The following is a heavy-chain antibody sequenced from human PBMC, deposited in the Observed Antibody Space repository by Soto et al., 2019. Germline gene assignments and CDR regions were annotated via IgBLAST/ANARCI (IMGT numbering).Heavy chain of an antibody. D-gene: IGHD5-12*01. CDR3: AKDIGVATPWGWFDP. J-gene: IGHJ5*02. CDR1: GFTFDDYA. V-gene: IGHV3-9*01. CDR2: ISWNSGSI. Sequence: EVQLVESGGGLVQPGRSLRLSCAASGFTFDDYAMHWVRQAPGKGLEWVSGISWNSGSIGYADSVKGRFTISRDNAKNSLYLQMNSLRAEYTALYYCAKDIGVATPWGWFDPWGQGTLVTVSS.